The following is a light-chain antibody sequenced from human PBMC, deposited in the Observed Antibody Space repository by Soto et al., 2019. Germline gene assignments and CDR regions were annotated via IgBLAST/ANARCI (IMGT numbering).Light chain of an antibody. CDR1: SSDVGSYNC. V-gene: IGLV2-8*01. CDR3: SSYEGSNNGYV. Sequence: QSVLTQRPSASGSPGQSVTISCTGTSSDVGSYNCVSWYQQHPGKAPKLMIYEVTKRPSGVPDRFSGSKSGNTASLTVSGLQAEDEADYYCSSYEGSNNGYVFGNGTKVTV. CDR2: EVT. J-gene: IGLJ1*01.